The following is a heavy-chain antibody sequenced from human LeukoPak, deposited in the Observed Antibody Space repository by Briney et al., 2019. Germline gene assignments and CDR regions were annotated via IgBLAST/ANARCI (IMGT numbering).Heavy chain of an antibody. D-gene: IGHD6-13*01. Sequence: SETLSLTCTVSGGSISSYYWSWIRQPPGKGLEWIGYIYYSGSTNYNPSLKSRVTISVDTSKNQFSLKLSSVTAADTAVYYCARGYSSSYYGFDYWGQGTLVTVSS. CDR3: ARGYSSSYYGFDY. V-gene: IGHV4-59*01. CDR2: IYYSGST. CDR1: GGSISSYY. J-gene: IGHJ4*02.